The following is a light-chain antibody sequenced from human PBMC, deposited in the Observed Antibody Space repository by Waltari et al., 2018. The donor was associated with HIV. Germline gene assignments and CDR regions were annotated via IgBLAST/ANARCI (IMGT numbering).Light chain of an antibody. V-gene: IGKV3-15*01. J-gene: IGKJ1*01. CDR3: QQYDDWPRT. CDR1: QSVSRN. Sequence: EVVMTQSPATLSVSPGERAALACRASQSVSRNLAWYQQKPGQPPRLLIYVASTRASGVPVRISGTGSGTEFTLTISSLQSEDFAVYYCQQYDDWPRTFGQGTRVEIK. CDR2: VAS.